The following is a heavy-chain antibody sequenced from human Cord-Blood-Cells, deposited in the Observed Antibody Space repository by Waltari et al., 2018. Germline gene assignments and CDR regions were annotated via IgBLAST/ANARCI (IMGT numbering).Heavy chain of an antibody. J-gene: IGHJ3*02. CDR2: MNPNSGNT. D-gene: IGHD7-27*01. CDR1: GYTFTSYD. Sequence: QVQLVQSGAEVKKPGASVKVSCKASGYTFTSYDLNWVRQATGQGLEWMGWMNPNSGNTGYAQEFQGRVTMTRNTSISTAYMELSSLRSEDTAVYYCAHITGDPIWGDAFDIWGQGTMVTVSS. V-gene: IGHV1-8*01. CDR3: AHITGDPIWGDAFDI.